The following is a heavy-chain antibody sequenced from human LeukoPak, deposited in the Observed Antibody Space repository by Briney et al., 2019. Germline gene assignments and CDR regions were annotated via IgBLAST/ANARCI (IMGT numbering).Heavy chain of an antibody. J-gene: IGHJ4*02. Sequence: SETLSLTCGVYGGSFRGYYWSWIRQPPGKGLEWIGYIYYSGSTNYNPSLKSRVTISVDTSKNQFSLKLSSVTAADTAVYYCAREGVAYCGGDCYFGYFDYWGQGTLVTVSS. V-gene: IGHV4-59*01. CDR3: AREGVAYCGGDCYFGYFDY. CDR2: IYYSGST. D-gene: IGHD2-21*02. CDR1: GGSFRGYY.